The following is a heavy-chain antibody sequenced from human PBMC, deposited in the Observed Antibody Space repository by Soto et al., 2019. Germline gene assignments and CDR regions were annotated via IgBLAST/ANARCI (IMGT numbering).Heavy chain of an antibody. J-gene: IGHJ4*02. D-gene: IGHD1-20*01. CDR3: SRLITPRVLDS. Sequence: EVQLVESGGGLVQPGGSLRLSCAASGFTFSNYWMSWVRQAPGKGLEWVANMKQDGSEKDYVGSVKGRFTISRDNAKNSLYLQMTILATEDAAVYYCSRLITPRVLDSWGQGTRVTVSS. CDR2: MKQDGSEK. V-gene: IGHV3-7*05. CDR1: GFTFSNYW.